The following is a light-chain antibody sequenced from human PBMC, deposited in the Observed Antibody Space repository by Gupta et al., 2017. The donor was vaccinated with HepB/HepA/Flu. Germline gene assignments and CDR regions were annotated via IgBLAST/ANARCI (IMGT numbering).Light chain of an antibody. CDR2: LGS. J-gene: IGKJ1*01. CDR3: MQVLQTPRT. Sequence: DIVMTQSPLPLSVTPGAPASISCRSSQSLLHSNGYNYLDRYLQKPGQSPQLLIYLGSPRATGVPDRFSGSGSGTDFSLKISRVEAEDVGVYYCMQVLQTPRTFGQGTKVEIK. V-gene: IGKV2-28*01. CDR1: QSLLHSNGYNY.